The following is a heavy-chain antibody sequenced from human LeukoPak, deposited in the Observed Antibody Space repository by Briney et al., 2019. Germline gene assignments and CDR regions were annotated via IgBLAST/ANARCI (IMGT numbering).Heavy chain of an antibody. CDR3: ATSPGGYCSSTSCYAEYFQH. Sequence: PGRSLRLSCAASGFTFSSYAMHWVRQAPGKGLEWVAVISYDGSNKYYADSVKGRFTISRDNSKNTLYLQMNGLRAEDTAVYYCATSPGGYCSSTSCYAEYFQHWGQGTLVTVSS. CDR1: GFTFSSYA. V-gene: IGHV3-30*04. D-gene: IGHD2-2*01. J-gene: IGHJ1*01. CDR2: ISYDGSNK.